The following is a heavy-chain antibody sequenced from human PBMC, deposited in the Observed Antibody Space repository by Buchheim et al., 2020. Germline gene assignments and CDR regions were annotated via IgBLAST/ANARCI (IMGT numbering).Heavy chain of an antibody. J-gene: IGHJ6*03. D-gene: IGHD1-14*01. Sequence: EVQLLESGGGLVQPGGSLRLSCAASGFTFSSYAMSWVRQAPGKGLEWVSDINWNGGSTGYADSVKGRFTISRDNAKNSLYLQMNSLRAEDTAVYYCARGYSLPVALSRRYYYYYMDVWGKGTT. V-gene: IGHV3-20*04. CDR2: INWNGGST. CDR3: ARGYSLPVALSRRYYYYYMDV. CDR1: GFTFSSYA.